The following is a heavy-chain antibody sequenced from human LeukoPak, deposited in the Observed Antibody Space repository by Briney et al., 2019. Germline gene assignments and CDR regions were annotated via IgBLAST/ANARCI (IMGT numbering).Heavy chain of an antibody. D-gene: IGHD5-24*01. V-gene: IGHV1-69*01. CDR2: IIPIFGTA. J-gene: IGHJ3*02. CDR3: ARGHRDGYNYAFDI. CDR1: GGTFSSYA. Sequence: GSSVKVSCKASGGTFSSYAISWVRQAPGQGLEWMGGIIPIFGTANYAQKFQGRVTITADESTSTAYMELSSLRSEDTAVYYCARGHRDGYNYAFDIWGQGTMVTVSS.